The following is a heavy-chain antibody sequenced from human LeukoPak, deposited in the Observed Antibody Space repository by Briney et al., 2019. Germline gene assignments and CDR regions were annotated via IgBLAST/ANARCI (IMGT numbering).Heavy chain of an antibody. Sequence: PGGSLRLSCAASGFTFSSYSMNWVRQAPGKGLEWVSSISSSSSYIYYADSVKGRFTISRDNAKNSLYLQMNSLRAEDTAVYYCARDCGSSWPYDAFDIWGQGTMVTVSS. J-gene: IGHJ3*02. V-gene: IGHV3-21*01. CDR1: GFTFSSYS. D-gene: IGHD6-13*01. CDR2: ISSSSSYI. CDR3: ARDCGSSWPYDAFDI.